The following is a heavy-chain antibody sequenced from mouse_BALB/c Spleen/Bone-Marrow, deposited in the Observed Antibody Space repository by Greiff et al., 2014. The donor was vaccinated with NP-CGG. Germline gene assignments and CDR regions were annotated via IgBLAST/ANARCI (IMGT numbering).Heavy chain of an antibody. J-gene: IGHJ2*01. CDR3: ARDYSGYFDF. CDR2: IRNKPNGYTT. V-gene: IGHV7-3*02. CDR1: GFTFTDYF. D-gene: IGHD5-1*01. Sequence: EVMLVESGGGLVQPGGSLRLSCTTSGFTFTDYFMTWVHQPPGKALEWLGFIRNKPNGYTTEYNPSVKGRFTISRDNSQGILYLQMNTLRAEDSAIYYCARDYSGYFDFWGQGTTLTVSS.